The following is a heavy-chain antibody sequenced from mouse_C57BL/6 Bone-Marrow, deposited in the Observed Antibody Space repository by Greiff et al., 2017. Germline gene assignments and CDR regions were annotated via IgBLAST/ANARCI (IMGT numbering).Heavy chain of an antibody. CDR2: IHPNSGST. CDR3: ARWLLRAIDY. D-gene: IGHD2-3*01. V-gene: IGHV1-64*01. CDR1: GYTFTSYW. Sequence: VQLQQPGAELVKPGASVKLSCKASGYTFTSYWMHWVKQRPGPGLEWIGMIHPNSGSTNYNEQFKSKGTLTVEKSCRTAYMQLSSLTSEDSAFYYCARWLLRAIDYWGQGPSVTVSS. J-gene: IGHJ4*01.